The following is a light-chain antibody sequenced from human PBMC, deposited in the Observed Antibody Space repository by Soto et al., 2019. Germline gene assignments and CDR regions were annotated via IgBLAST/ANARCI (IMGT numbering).Light chain of an antibody. CDR3: QQYNSYPWT. V-gene: IGKV1-5*03. J-gene: IGKJ1*01. CDR2: KAS. Sequence: DIQMTQSPSTLSASVVDRVTSTCRASQGISSWLAWYQQKPGKAPKLLIYKASSLESGVPSRFSGSGSGTEFTLTISSLQPDDFATYYCQQYNSYPWTFGQGTKVEIK. CDR1: QGISSW.